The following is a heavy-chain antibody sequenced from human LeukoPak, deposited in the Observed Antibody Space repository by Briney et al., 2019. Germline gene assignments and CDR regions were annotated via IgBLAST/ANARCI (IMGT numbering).Heavy chain of an antibody. V-gene: IGHV5-51*01. CDR3: ARLAGDGYNSLAWDNGFDP. CDR1: EYSFTNYW. D-gene: IGHD5-24*01. J-gene: IGHJ5*02. CDR2: IYPGDSDT. Sequence: GESLKISCKVSEYSFTNYWIGWVRQMPGKGLEWLGIIYPGDSDTRYSPSFQGQVTISADKSISTAYLQWSSLKASDTAMYYCARLAGDGYNSLAWDNGFDPWGQGTLVTVSS.